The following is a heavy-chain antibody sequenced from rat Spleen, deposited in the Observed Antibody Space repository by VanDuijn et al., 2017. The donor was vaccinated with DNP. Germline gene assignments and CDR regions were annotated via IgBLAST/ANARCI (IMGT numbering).Heavy chain of an antibody. CDR2: ISASGGST. CDR1: GFTFSSFP. CDR3: TRRFITLMVAGFDY. V-gene: IGHV5-46*01. D-gene: IGHD1-12*02. Sequence: EVQLVESGGGLVQPGRSMKLSCAASGFTFSSFPMAWVRQAPTKGLEWVATISASGGSTYYRDSVKGRFTISRDNAQTTLYLQLTGLRSEDTAAYYCTRRFITLMVAGFDYWGQGVMVTVSS. J-gene: IGHJ2*01.